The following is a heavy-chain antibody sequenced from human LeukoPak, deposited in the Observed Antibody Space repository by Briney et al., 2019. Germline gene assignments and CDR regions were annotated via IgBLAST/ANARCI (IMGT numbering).Heavy chain of an antibody. CDR3: ARAAAAGNWFDP. CDR1: GGSFSGYY. Sequence: SETLSLTCAVYGGSFSGYYWSWIRQPPGKGLEWIGEINHSGSTNYNPSLKSRVTISVDTSKNQFSLKLSFVTAADTAVYYCARAAAAGNWFDPWGQGTLVTVSS. V-gene: IGHV4-34*01. D-gene: IGHD6-13*01. J-gene: IGHJ5*02. CDR2: INHSGST.